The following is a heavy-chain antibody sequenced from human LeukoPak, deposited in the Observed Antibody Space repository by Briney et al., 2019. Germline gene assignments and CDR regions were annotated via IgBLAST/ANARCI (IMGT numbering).Heavy chain of an antibody. CDR3: VKDIDYVLSPHTDH. Sequence: GGSLRLSCVAFGFTFSTFGMHWVRQAPGMGLEWVALIRYDGSNKYYADSVKGRFTISRDNSKNTLYLQMNTLRAEDTAVYYCVKDIDYVLSPHTDHWGQGTLVTVSS. CDR2: IRYDGSNK. CDR1: GFTFSTFG. D-gene: IGHD3-16*01. V-gene: IGHV3-30*02. J-gene: IGHJ4*02.